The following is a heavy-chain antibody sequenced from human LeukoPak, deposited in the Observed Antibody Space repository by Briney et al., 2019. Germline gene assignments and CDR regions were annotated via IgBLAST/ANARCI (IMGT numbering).Heavy chain of an antibody. CDR2: ISAYNGNT. D-gene: IGHD3-10*01. J-gene: IGHJ6*04. V-gene: IGHV1-18*04. Sequence: ASVKGSCKASGYTFTSYGISWVRQAPGQGREWIGWISAYNGNTNYAQKLQGRVTMTTDTSTSTAYMELRSLRSDDTAVYYCARDSGFMVRGVIIRPSMGMDVWGKGTTVTVSS. CDR1: GYTFTSYG. CDR3: ARDSGFMVRGVIIRPSMGMDV.